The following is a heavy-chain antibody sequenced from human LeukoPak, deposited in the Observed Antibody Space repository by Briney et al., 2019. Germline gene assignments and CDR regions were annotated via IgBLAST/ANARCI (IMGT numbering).Heavy chain of an antibody. D-gene: IGHD3-16*01. V-gene: IGHV4-34*01. CDR2: INHSGST. CDR1: GGSFSGYY. J-gene: IGHJ4*02. Sequence: SETLSLTCAVYGGSFSGYYWSWIRQPPGKGLEWIGEINHSGSTNYNPSLKSRVTISVDTSKNQFSLKLSSVTAADTAVYYCARSMNTFGGVQYWGQGTLVTVSS. CDR3: ARSMNTFGGVQY.